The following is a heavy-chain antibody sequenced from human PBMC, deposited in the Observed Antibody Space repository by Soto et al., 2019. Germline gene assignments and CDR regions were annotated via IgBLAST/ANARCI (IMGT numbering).Heavy chain of an antibody. Sequence: PGGSLRLSCAASGFTFSSYSMNWVRQAPGKGLEWVSSISSSSSYIYYADSVKGRFTISRDNAKNSLYLQMNSLRAEDTAVYYCARCQPGDYDFWSGSYYYGMDVWGQGTTVTVSS. J-gene: IGHJ6*02. V-gene: IGHV3-21*01. CDR3: ARCQPGDYDFWSGSYYYGMDV. CDR1: GFTFSSYS. D-gene: IGHD3-3*01. CDR2: ISSSSSYI.